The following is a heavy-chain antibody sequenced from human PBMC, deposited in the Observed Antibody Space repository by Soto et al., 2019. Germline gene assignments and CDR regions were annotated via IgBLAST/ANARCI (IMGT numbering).Heavy chain of an antibody. V-gene: IGHV1-2*02. Sequence: ASVKVSCKASGYTFTGYYMHWVRQAPGQGLEWMGWINPNSGGTNYAQKFQGRVTMTRETSISTAYMEMGRLRSDDKAVYYFARDLYYEFWSGYWNYYYGMDVWGQGTTVTVSS. D-gene: IGHD3-3*01. CDR1: GYTFTGYY. CDR2: INPNSGGT. CDR3: ARDLYYEFWSGYWNYYYGMDV. J-gene: IGHJ6*02.